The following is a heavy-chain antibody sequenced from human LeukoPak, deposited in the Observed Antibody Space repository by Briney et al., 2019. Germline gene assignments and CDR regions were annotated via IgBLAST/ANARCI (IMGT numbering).Heavy chain of an antibody. CDR1: GGSFSGYY. V-gene: IGHV4-34*01. Sequence: SETLSLTCAVYGGSFSGYYWSWIRQPPGKGLEWIGEINHSGSTNYNPSLKSRVTISVDTSKNQFSLKLSSVTAADTAVYYCARGRRVTIPIRHFDYWGQGTLVTVSS. CDR2: INHSGST. CDR3: ARGRRVTIPIRHFDY. D-gene: IGHD4-17*01. J-gene: IGHJ4*02.